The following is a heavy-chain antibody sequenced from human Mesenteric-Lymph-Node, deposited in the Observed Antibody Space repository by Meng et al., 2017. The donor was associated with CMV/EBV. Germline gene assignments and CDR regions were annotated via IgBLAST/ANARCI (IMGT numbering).Heavy chain of an antibody. CDR2: ISWNGGST. CDR3: ARGNYYGMDV. J-gene: IGHJ6*02. CDR1: GFTFDDYG. Sequence: GGSLRLSCAASGFTFDDYGMSWVRQAPGKGLEWVSGISWNGGSTVYADSVKGRFTISKDNAKNTLDLQMNSLRAEDTAVYYCARGNYYGMDVWGQGTTVTVSS. V-gene: IGHV3-20*04.